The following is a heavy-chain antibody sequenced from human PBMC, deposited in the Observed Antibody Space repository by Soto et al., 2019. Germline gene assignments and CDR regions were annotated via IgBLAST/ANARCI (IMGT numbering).Heavy chain of an antibody. CDR3: AREQAGWLKDAFDI. D-gene: IGHD5-12*01. J-gene: IGHJ3*02. Sequence: QVQLVQSGPAVKKPGASVRVSCKASGYTFNNFAINWVRQAPGQGLEWLGWISPYNGETEYAQKFQGRVIMTTDASTSTAYLEVRSLRSDETAVYYCAREQAGWLKDAFDIWGQGTMVIVSS. CDR2: ISPYNGET. V-gene: IGHV1-18*01. CDR1: GYTFNNFA.